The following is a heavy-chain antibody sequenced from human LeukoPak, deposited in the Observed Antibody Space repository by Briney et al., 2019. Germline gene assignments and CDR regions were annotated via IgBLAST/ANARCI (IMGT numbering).Heavy chain of an antibody. J-gene: IGHJ4*02. V-gene: IGHV4-34*01. CDR2: INHSGST. CDR3: ARHALEYYYDSSGYYRRYDY. CDR1: GGSFSGYY. D-gene: IGHD3-22*01. Sequence: SETLSLTCAVYGGSFSGYYWSWIRQPPGKGLEWIGEINHSGSTNYNPSLKSRVTISVDTSKNQFSLKLSSVTAADTAVYYCARHALEYYYDSSGYYRRYDYWGQGTLVTVSS.